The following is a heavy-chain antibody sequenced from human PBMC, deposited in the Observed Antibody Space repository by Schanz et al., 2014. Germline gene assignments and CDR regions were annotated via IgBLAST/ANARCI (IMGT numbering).Heavy chain of an antibody. V-gene: IGHV3-33*08. CDR3: ARDHQWLARYYMDV. J-gene: IGHJ6*03. CDR2: ISYDGSSK. D-gene: IGHD6-19*01. Sequence: VQLVESGGGVVQPGGSLRLSCATSGFTFITYTMNWVRQTPGKGLEWVALISYDGSSKNHADSVQGRFTISRDNPKKTLYLQMNSLRAEDTAVYYCARDHQWLARYYMDVWGKGTTVTGSS. CDR1: GFTFITYT.